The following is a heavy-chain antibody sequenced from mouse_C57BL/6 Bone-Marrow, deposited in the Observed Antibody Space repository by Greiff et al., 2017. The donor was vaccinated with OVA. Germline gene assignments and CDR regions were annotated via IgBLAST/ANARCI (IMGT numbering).Heavy chain of an antibody. Sequence: DVQLQESGPGLVKPSQSLSLTCSVTGYSITSGYYWNWIRQFPGNKLEWMGYISYDGSNNYNPSLKNRISITRDTSKNQFFLKLNSVTTEDTATYYCARVTVVATPYFDYWGQGTTLTVSS. D-gene: IGHD1-1*01. CDR3: ARVTVVATPYFDY. CDR2: ISYDGSN. V-gene: IGHV3-6*01. J-gene: IGHJ2*01. CDR1: GYSITSGYY.